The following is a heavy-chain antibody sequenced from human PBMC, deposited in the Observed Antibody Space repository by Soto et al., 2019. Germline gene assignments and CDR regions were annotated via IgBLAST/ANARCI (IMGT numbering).Heavy chain of an antibody. CDR3: AKELKTLDAFDI. V-gene: IGHV3-9*01. CDR1: GFTFDDYA. CDR2: ISWNSGSI. Sequence: EVQLVASGGGLVQPGRSLRLSCAASGFTFDDYAMHWVRQAPGKGLEWVSGISWNSGSIGYADSVKGRFTISRDNAKNSLYLQMNSLRAEDTALYYCAKELKTLDAFDIWGQGTMVTVSS. J-gene: IGHJ3*02.